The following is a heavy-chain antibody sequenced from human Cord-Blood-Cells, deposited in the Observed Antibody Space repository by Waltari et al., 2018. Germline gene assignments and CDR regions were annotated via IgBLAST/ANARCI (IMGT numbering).Heavy chain of an antibody. CDR3: ARVGYCSSTSCYTGRWYFDL. D-gene: IGHD2-2*02. CDR2: INHSGST. CDR1: GGSFSGYY. Sequence: QVQLQQWGAGLLKPSETLSLTCAVYGGSFSGYYWSWIRQPPGKGLEWIGEINHSGSTHYNPCLKSRVTISVDTSKNQFSLKLSSVTAADTAVYYCARVGYCSSTSCYTGRWYFDLWGRGTLVTVSS. J-gene: IGHJ2*01. V-gene: IGHV4-34*01.